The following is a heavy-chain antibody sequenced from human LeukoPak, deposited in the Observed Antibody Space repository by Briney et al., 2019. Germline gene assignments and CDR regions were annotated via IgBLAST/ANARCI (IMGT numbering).Heavy chain of an antibody. CDR3: AKLAVAGKAPFDC. Sequence: PGGSLRLSCAASGFTFHDYAMHWVRHAPGKGLEWVSGISWNSGSTAYADSVKGRFTISRDNAKNSLYLEMNSLRPEDTALYYCAKLAVAGKAPFDCWGQGTLVTVST. CDR1: GFTFHDYA. CDR2: ISWNSGST. J-gene: IGHJ4*02. V-gene: IGHV3-9*01. D-gene: IGHD6-19*01.